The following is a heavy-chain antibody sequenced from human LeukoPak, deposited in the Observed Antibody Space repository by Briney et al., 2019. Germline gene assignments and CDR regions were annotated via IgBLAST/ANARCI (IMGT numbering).Heavy chain of an antibody. V-gene: IGHV4-59*01. D-gene: IGHD6-25*01. CDR2: LYYSGTA. CDR1: GDSISSFS. J-gene: IGHJ4*02. Sequence: SETPSLTCTVSGDSISSFSWSWIRQSPGKRLEWIGYLYYSGTANYNPSLRSRVTISSDTSKNQFSLKLSSLTAADTAMYYCARGPSSGQYVSPLDYWGQGTLVTVSS. CDR3: ARGPSSGQYVSPLDY.